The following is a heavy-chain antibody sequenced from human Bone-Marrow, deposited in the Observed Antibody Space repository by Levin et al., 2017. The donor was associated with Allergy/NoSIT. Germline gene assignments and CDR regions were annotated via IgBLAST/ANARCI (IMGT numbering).Heavy chain of an antibody. J-gene: IGHJ4*02. CDR2: MNPNSGNT. CDR1: GYTFTSYD. Sequence: ASVKVSCKASGYTFTSYDINWVRQATGQGLEWMGWMNPNSGNTGYAQKFQGRVTMTRNTSISTAYMELSSLRSEDTAVYYCARRSSTSRGFDYWGQGTLVTVSS. D-gene: IGHD2-2*01. V-gene: IGHV1-8*01. CDR3: ARRSSTSRGFDY.